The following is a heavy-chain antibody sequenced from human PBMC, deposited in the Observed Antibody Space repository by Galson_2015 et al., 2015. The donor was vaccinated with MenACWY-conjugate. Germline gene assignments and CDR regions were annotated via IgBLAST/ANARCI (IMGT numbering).Heavy chain of an antibody. D-gene: IGHD1-26*01. J-gene: IGHJ4*02. Sequence: SLRLSCAASGFTFSTSSMSWVRQAPGKGLEWVSTVSSTGATTWCADSVKGRFTISRDNSKNTVHLEMSSLRAEDTAVYYCARSNKVILLHSWFDYWGQGTLVTVSS. CDR3: ARSNKVILLHSWFDY. V-gene: IGHV3-23*01. CDR2: VSSTGATT. CDR1: GFTFSTSS.